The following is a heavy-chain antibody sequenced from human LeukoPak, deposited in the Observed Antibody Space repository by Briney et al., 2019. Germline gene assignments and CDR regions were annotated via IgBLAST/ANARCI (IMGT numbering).Heavy chain of an antibody. J-gene: IGHJ4*02. CDR3: AKDQVGASFPFDY. V-gene: IGHV3-23*01. CDR2: ISGSGGST. Sequence: GGSLRLSCAASGFTFSSYAMSWVRQAPGKGLEWVSAISGSGGSTYYADSVKGRFTISRDNSKDTLYLQMNSLRAEDTAVYYCAKDQVGASFPFDYWGQGTLVTVSS. CDR1: GFTFSSYA. D-gene: IGHD1-26*01.